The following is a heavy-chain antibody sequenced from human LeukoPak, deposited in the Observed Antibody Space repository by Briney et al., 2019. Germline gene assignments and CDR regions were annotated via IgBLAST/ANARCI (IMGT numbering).Heavy chain of an antibody. CDR2: MHHSGST. V-gene: IGHV4-38-2*02. D-gene: IGHD6-13*01. J-gene: IGHJ4*02. CDR1: GYSISNNYY. Sequence: SETLSLTCNVSGYSISNNYYWGWIRQPPGKGLEWIGSMHHSGSTFISPSLNSRVTISMQTSKNQFSLKLGSVTAADTAVYYCTRSTHSIRAAGGFDYWGQGTLVTVSS. CDR3: TRSTHSIRAAGGFDY.